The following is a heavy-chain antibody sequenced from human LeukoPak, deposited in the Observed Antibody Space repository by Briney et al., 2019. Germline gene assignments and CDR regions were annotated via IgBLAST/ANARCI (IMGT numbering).Heavy chain of an antibody. J-gene: IGHJ3*02. D-gene: IGHD2-15*01. V-gene: IGHV3-9*03. CDR1: GFTFDDYA. CDR2: ISWNSGSI. CDR3: AKDARGGWPLGAFDI. Sequence: GGSLRLSCAASGFTFDDYAMHWVRQAPGKGLEWVSGISWNSGSIGYADSVKGRFTISRDNAKNSLYLQMNSLRAEDMALYYCAKDARGGWPLGAFDIWGQGTLVTVSS.